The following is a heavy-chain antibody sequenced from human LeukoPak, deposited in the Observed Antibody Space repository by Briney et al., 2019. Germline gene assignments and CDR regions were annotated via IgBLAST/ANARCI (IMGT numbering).Heavy chain of an antibody. Sequence: PGGSLRLSCKVSGFTVSSNYMSWVRQAPGKGLEWVSITHSVGDTFYADSVKGRFTISRDNSNNMVYLQMNSLTVEDTAVYYCARQGTGLDYWGQGTLVTVSS. CDR1: GFTVSSNY. CDR2: THSVGDT. D-gene: IGHD1-1*01. J-gene: IGHJ4*02. V-gene: IGHV3-53*01. CDR3: ARQGTGLDY.